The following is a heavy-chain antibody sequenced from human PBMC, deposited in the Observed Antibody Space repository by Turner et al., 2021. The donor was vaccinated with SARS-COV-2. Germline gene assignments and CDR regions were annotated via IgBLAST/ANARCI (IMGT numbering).Heavy chain of an antibody. Sequence: QVQLVQSGAEVQKPGSSVKVSCKASGGTFSSYAINWVRQAPGQGLEWIGRIIPILGIANYAQKFQGRVTITADKSTSTAYMELSSLRSEDTAVYYCARAKFYYYDSSGYQYYFDYWGQGTLVTVSS. CDR1: GGTFSSYA. CDR2: IIPILGIA. V-gene: IGHV1-69*04. J-gene: IGHJ4*02. D-gene: IGHD3-22*01. CDR3: ARAKFYYYDSSGYQYYFDY.